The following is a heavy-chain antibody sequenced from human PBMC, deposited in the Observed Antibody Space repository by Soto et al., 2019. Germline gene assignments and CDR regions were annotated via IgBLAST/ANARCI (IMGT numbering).Heavy chain of an antibody. D-gene: IGHD6-6*01. CDR3: AGGIAARPLGY. CDR2: IYHSGST. J-gene: IGHJ4*02. CDR1: GGSINSGGDS. V-gene: IGHV4-30-2*01. Sequence: SETMALTCAVSGGSINSGGDSWSWIRQPPGKGLEWIGYIYHSGSTYYNPSLKSRVTISVDRSKNQFSLKLSSVTAADTAVYYCAGGIAARPLGYWGQGTLVTVSS.